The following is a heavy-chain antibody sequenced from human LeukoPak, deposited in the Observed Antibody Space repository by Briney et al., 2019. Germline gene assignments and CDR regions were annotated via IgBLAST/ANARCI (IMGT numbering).Heavy chain of an antibody. CDR1: GYTFTSYY. D-gene: IGHD3-22*01. Sequence: GASVKVSCKASGYTFTSYYMDWVRQAPGQGLEWMGIINPSGSSTTYAQNFQGRVTMTGDTSTGTVYMELSSLRSEDTAVYYCARDYYDSSGYYHGGHWGQGTLVTVSS. CDR3: ARDYYDSSGYYHGGH. J-gene: IGHJ4*02. CDR2: INPSGSST. V-gene: IGHV1-46*01.